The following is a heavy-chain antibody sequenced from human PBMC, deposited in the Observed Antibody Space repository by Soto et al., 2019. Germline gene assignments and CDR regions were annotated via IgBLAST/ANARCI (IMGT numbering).Heavy chain of an antibody. J-gene: IGHJ5*02. V-gene: IGHV4-34*01. CDR1: GGSFSGYY. Sequence: QVQLQQWGAGLLKPSETLSLTCAVYGGSFSGYYWSWIRQPPGKGLEWIGEINHSGSTNYNPSLRGRAPLSADTSKNQFHLKLGSVPAADTAVYYCARLKGYQLLHSNWFDPWGQGTLVTVSS. CDR3: ARLKGYQLLHSNWFDP. CDR2: INHSGST. D-gene: IGHD2-2*01.